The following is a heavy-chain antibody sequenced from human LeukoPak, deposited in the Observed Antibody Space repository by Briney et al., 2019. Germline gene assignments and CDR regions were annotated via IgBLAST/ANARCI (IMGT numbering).Heavy chain of an antibody. CDR2: ISYSGST. CDR1: GGSISSYY. D-gene: IGHD6-13*01. Sequence: PSETLSLTCTVSGGSISSYYWSWIRQPPGKGLEWIGYISYSGSTNYNPSLKSRVTISVDTSKNQFSLKLSSVTAADTAVYYCARDVAAAGTIGFDPWGQGTLVTVSS. J-gene: IGHJ5*02. CDR3: ARDVAAAGTIGFDP. V-gene: IGHV4-59*01.